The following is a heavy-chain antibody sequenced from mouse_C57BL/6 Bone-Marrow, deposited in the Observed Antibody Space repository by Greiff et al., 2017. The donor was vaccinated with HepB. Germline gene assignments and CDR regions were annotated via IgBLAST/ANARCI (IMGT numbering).Heavy chain of an antibody. Sequence: DVQLVESGPVLVKPGASVKMSCKASGYTFTDYYMNWVKQSHGKSLEWIGVINPYNGGTSYNQKFKGKATLTVDKSSSTAYMELNSLTSEDSAVYYCARPYDYGGAWFAYWGQGTLVTVSA. D-gene: IGHD2-4*01. CDR2: INPYNGGT. J-gene: IGHJ3*01. V-gene: IGHV1-19*01. CDR1: GYTFTDYY. CDR3: ARPYDYGGAWFAY.